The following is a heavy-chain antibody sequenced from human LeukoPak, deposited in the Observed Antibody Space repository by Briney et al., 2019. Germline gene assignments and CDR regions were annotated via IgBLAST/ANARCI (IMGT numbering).Heavy chain of an antibody. CDR2: INPSGGST. CDR3: ARPPYDTSGYYFHY. V-gene: IGHV1-46*01. D-gene: IGHD3-22*01. Sequence: ASVKVSCKASGYTFTSYYLHWVRQAPGHGLEWMGIINPSGGSTSYAQKFQGRVTITADESTSTAYMELSSLRSEDTAVYYCARPPYDTSGYYFHYWGQGTLVTVSS. CDR1: GYTFTSYY. J-gene: IGHJ4*02.